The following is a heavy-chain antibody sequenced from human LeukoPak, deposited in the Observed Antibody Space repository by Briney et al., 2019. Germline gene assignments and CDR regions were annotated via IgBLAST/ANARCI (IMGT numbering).Heavy chain of an antibody. D-gene: IGHD2/OR15-2a*01. CDR3: ARGSRFYGSLGY. Sequence: SETLSLTCTVSGGSISSYYWSWIRQPPGKGLEWIGEINHSGSTNYNPSLKSRVTISVDTSKNQFSLKLSSVTAADTAVYYCARGSRFYGSLGYWGQGTLVTVSS. J-gene: IGHJ4*02. CDR2: INHSGST. V-gene: IGHV4-34*01. CDR1: GGSISSYY.